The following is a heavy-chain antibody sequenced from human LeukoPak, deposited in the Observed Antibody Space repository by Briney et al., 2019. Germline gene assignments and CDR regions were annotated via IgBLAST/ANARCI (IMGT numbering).Heavy chain of an antibody. V-gene: IGHV4-34*01. CDR2: INHSGST. J-gene: IGHJ4*02. Sequence: GSLRLSCAASGFTVSSNYMSWIRQPPGKGLEWIGEINHSGSTNYNPSLKSRVTISVDTSKNQFSLKLSSVTAADTAVYYCASHYYGSGSLSDYWGQGTLVTVSS. CDR3: ASHYYGSGSLSDY. D-gene: IGHD3-10*01. CDR1: GFTVSSNY.